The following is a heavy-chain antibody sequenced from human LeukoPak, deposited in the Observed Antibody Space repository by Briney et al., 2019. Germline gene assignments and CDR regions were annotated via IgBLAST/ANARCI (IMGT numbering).Heavy chain of an antibody. CDR3: ARGGSPIYDAFEI. V-gene: IGHV3-30*02. D-gene: IGHD2/OR15-2a*01. J-gene: IGHJ3*02. CDR1: GFTFSSYG. Sequence: GGSLRLSCAASGFTFSSYGMHWVRQAPGKGLEWVAFIRYDGSNKYYADSVKGRFTISRDNSKNTLYLQMNSLRAEDTAVYYCARGGSPIYDAFEIWGQGTKVTVSS. CDR2: IRYDGSNK.